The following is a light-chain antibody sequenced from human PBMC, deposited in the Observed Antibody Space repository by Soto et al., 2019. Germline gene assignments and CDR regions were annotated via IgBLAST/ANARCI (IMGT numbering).Light chain of an antibody. Sequence: DIQMTQSPSSLSASVGDRVTITCQASQDISNFLNWYRQKPGEAPNLLIYDASTLETGVPLRCSGSGSGSYFSFTISSLQPEDVATYCCQQYKSLPLTFGGGTKVEIK. J-gene: IGKJ4*01. CDR3: QQYKSLPLT. V-gene: IGKV1-33*01. CDR2: DAS. CDR1: QDISNF.